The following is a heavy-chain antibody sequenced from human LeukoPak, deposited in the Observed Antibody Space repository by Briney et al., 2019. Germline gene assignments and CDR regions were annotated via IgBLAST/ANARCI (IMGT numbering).Heavy chain of an antibody. CDR1: GFTVNSYA. V-gene: IGHV3-23*01. D-gene: IGHD3/OR15-3a*01. CDR2: IGGSGDTT. Sequence: GGSLRLSCAVSGFTVNSYAMSWVRQAPGKGLEWVSSIGGSGDTTLYAVSVKGRFTISRDISKNTLNLQMNSLRAEDTALYYCAKHPADFWTGYNLYFDYWGQGTLVTVSS. CDR3: AKHPADFWTGYNLYFDY. J-gene: IGHJ4*02.